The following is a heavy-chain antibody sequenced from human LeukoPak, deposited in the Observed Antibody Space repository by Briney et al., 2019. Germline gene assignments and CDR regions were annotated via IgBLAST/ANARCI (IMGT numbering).Heavy chain of an antibody. CDR1: GGSISSYY. CDR3: AKLGGGTLAVAGEFDP. Sequence: SETLSLTCTVSGGSISSYYWSWIRQPAGKGLEWIGRIYTSGSTNYNPSLKSRVTMSVDTSKNQFSLKLSSVTAADTAVYYCAKLGGGTLAVAGEFDPWGQGTLVTVSS. D-gene: IGHD6-19*01. J-gene: IGHJ5*02. CDR2: IYTSGST. V-gene: IGHV4-4*07.